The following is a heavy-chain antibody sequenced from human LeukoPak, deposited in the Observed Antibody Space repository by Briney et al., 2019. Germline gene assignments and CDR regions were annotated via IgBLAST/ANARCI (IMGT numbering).Heavy chain of an antibody. CDR2: INPNSGGT. J-gene: IGHJ4*02. CDR1: GYTFTGYY. Sequence: GASVKVSCKASGYTFTGYYMHWVRQAPGQGLEWMGWINPNSGGTNYAQKFQGRVTMTRDTSISTAYMELSRLRSDDTAVYYCAREELRGWAMIGHWGQGTLVTVSS. V-gene: IGHV1-2*02. CDR3: AREELRGWAMIGH. D-gene: IGHD6-19*01.